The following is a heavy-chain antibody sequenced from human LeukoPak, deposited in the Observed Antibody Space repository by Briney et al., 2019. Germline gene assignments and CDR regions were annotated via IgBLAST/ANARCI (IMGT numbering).Heavy chain of an antibody. CDR3: ARGLDTAMGGFDY. Sequence: PGGSLRLSCAASGFTFSSYAMHWVRQAPGKGLEWVAVISYDGSNKYYADSVKGRFTISRDNSKNTLYLQMNSLRAEDTAVYYCARGLDTAMGGFDYWGQGTLVTVSS. CDR2: ISYDGSNK. J-gene: IGHJ4*02. CDR1: GFTFSSYA. D-gene: IGHD5-18*01. V-gene: IGHV3-30*04.